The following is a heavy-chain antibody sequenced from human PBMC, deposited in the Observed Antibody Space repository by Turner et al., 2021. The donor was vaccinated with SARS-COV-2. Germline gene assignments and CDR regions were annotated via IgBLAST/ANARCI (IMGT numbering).Heavy chain of an antibody. V-gene: IGHV3-9*01. CDR2: ISLNSGSI. J-gene: IGHJ6*02. CDR1: GFTFDDYV. D-gene: IGHD3-10*01. CDR3: AKDMVRGIIYYYCGMDV. Sequence: EVKLAVSGGGLVQPGRSLRLSCAAPGFTFDDYVMHCVRRAPRKGLDWVSGISLNSGSIGYADSVKGRFIISGDNAKNSLYLQMNSLRAEDTALYYCAKDMVRGIIYYYCGMDVWGQGTTVTVSS.